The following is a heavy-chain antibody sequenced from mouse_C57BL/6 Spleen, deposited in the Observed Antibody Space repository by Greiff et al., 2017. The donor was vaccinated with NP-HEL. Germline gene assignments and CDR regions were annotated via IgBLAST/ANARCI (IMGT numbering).Heavy chain of an antibody. Sequence: QVQLQQSGPGLVQPSQSLSITCTVSGFSLTSYGVHWVRQSPGKGLEWLGVIWSGGSTDYNAAFISRLSISKDNSKSQVFFKMNSLQADDTAIYYCARDSSGYAPAYWGQGTLVTVSA. J-gene: IGHJ3*01. D-gene: IGHD3-2*02. CDR3: ARDSSGYAPAY. CDR2: IWSGGST. V-gene: IGHV2-2*01. CDR1: GFSLTSYG.